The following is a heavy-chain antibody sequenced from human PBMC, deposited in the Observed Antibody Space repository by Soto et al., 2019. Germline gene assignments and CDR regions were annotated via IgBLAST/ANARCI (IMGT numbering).Heavy chain of an antibody. CDR1: GFTFSSYA. D-gene: IGHD6-19*01. CDR2: ISGSGGST. V-gene: IGHV3-23*01. Sequence: EVQLLESGGGLVQPGGSLRLSCAASGFTFSSYAMSWVRQAPGKGLEWVSAISGSGGSTYYADSVNGRVTISRDNSKKTLYLHMTSLRAEDTAVYYCAKDLKEQWLTGLVYFQHWGQGNLVTVSS. J-gene: IGHJ1*01. CDR3: AKDLKEQWLTGLVYFQH.